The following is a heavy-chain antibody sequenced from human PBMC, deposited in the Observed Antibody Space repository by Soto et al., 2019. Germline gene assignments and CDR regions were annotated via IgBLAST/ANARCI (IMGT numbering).Heavy chain of an antibody. J-gene: IGHJ2*01. CDR3: ARALAGDRWYFDL. CDR2: ISYDGSNK. Sequence: GGSLRLSCAASGFTFSSYAMHWVRQAPGKGLEWVAVISYDGSNKYYADSVKGRFTISRDNSKNTLYLQMNSLRAEDTAVYYCARALAGDRWYFDLWGRGTLVTVSS. V-gene: IGHV3-30*04. D-gene: IGHD3-10*01. CDR1: GFTFSSYA.